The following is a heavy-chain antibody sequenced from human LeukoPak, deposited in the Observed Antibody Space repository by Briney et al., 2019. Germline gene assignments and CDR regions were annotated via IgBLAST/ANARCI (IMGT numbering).Heavy chain of an antibody. V-gene: IGHV1-18*01. J-gene: IGHJ4*02. Sequence: ASVKVSCKASGYTFTSNGISWVRQAPGEGLEWMGWISAYNGTTKYVQKFQGRVTMTTDTSTSTACMELRSLRSDDTAVYYCARETSSGSCDYWGQGTLVTVSS. D-gene: IGHD6-19*01. CDR1: GYTFTSNG. CDR2: ISAYNGTT. CDR3: ARETSSGSCDY.